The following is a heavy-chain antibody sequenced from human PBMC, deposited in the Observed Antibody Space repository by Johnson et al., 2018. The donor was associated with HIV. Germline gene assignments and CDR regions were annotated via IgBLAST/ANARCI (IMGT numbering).Heavy chain of an antibody. CDR2: IKQDGRET. D-gene: IGHD3-16*01. J-gene: IGHJ3*02. CDR1: GFTFSNYR. Sequence: VQLVESGGGLVQPGGSLRLSCAASGFTFSNYRMTWVRQAPGKGLEWVANIKQDGRETSYVGSVKGRFTISRDNAEKSLYLQMDGLRAEDTAVYYCARDPIGGAFDIWGQGTMVIVSS. CDR3: ARDPIGGAFDI. V-gene: IGHV3-7*01.